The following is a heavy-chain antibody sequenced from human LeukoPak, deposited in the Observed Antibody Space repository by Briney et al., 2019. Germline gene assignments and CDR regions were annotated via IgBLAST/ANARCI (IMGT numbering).Heavy chain of an antibody. D-gene: IGHD3-3*01. J-gene: IGHJ4*02. Sequence: GGSLRLSCAASGFTFDDYAMHWVRQAPGKGLEWVSGISWNSGSIGYADSVKGRFTISRDNAKNSLYLQMNSLRAEDTAVYYCARWGHYDFWSGYPIYFDYWGQGTLVTVSS. CDR2: ISWNSGSI. CDR1: GFTFDDYA. CDR3: ARWGHYDFWSGYPIYFDY. V-gene: IGHV3-9*01.